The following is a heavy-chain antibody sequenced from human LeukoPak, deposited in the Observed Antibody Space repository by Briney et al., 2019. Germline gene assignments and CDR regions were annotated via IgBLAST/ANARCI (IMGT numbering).Heavy chain of an antibody. CDR3: ARWGIIAAAGTAYYYGMDV. CDR2: IIPIFGTA. J-gene: IGHJ6*02. Sequence: SVKVSCKASGGTFSSYAISWVRQAPGQGLEWMGGIIPIFGTASYAQKFQGRVTMTRDTSTSTVYMELSSLRSEDTAVYYCARWGIIAAAGTAYYYGMDVWGQGTTVTVSS. V-gene: IGHV1-69*05. CDR1: GGTFSSYA. D-gene: IGHD6-13*01.